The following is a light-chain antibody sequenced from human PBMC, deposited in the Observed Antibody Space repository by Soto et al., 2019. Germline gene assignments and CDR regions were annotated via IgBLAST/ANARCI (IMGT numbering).Light chain of an antibody. CDR1: SNDLGDYNY. Sequence: QSALTQPPSASGSPGQSVTISCTGSSNDLGDYNYVSWYQHHPGKAPKLIIYEVRERPSGVPDRFSGSKSGNTASLTVSGLQAEDEADYYCSSYGGSDNVIFGGGTKLTVL. V-gene: IGLV2-8*01. J-gene: IGLJ2*01. CDR2: EVR. CDR3: SSYGGSDNVI.